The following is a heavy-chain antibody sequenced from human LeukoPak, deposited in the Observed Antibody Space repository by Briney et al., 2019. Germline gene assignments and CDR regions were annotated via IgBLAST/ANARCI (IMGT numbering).Heavy chain of an antibody. J-gene: IGHJ4*02. CDR3: TRNYYYDSSGYYYVAMGY. Sequence: GGSLKLSCAASGFIFSGSAMHWVRQASGKGLEWVGRIRSKANSYATAYAASVKGRFTISRDDSKNPAYLQMNSLKTEDTAVYYCTRNYYYDSSGYYYVAMGYWGQGTLVTVSS. V-gene: IGHV3-73*01. CDR1: GFIFSGSA. D-gene: IGHD3-22*01. CDR2: IRSKANSYAT.